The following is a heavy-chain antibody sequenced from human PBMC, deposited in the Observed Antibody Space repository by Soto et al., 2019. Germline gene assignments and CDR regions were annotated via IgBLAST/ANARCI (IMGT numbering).Heavy chain of an antibody. V-gene: IGHV4-34*01. Sequence: SETLSLTCAVYGGSFWGYYWTWIRQPPGKGLEWIGEINHSGSTNYNPSIKSRVTISVDTSKNQFSLKLSSVTAADTAVYYCARVTGYCSGGSCYSGWANYYYYYMDVWGKGTTVTVPS. D-gene: IGHD2-15*01. J-gene: IGHJ6*03. CDR1: GGSFWGYY. CDR3: ARVTGYCSGGSCYSGWANYYYYYMDV. CDR2: INHSGST.